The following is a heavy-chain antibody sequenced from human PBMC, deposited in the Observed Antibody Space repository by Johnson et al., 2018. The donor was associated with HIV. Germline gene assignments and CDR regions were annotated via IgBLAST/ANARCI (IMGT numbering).Heavy chain of an antibody. CDR1: GFTFDDYG. CDR3: ARGGLLWFGHPAD. J-gene: IGHJ3*01. Sequence: QVQLVESGGSMVRPGGSRRLSCAVSGFTFDDYGMSWVRQAPGKGLEWVAVMSYDGSNKYYADSVKGRFTISRDNSKNTLYLQMNSLRAEDTAVYYCARGGLLWFGHPADWGQGTMVTVSS. V-gene: IGHV3-30*03. D-gene: IGHD3-10*01. CDR2: MSYDGSNK.